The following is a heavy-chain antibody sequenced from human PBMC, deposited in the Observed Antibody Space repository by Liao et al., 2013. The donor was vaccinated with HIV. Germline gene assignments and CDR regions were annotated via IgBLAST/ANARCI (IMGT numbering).Heavy chain of an antibody. CDR3: ARRRYYYDSSGYFESPYYYYYYMDV. D-gene: IGHD3-22*01. CDR1: GGSFSGYY. Sequence: QVQLQQWGAGLLKPSETLSLTCAVYGGSFSGYYWSWIRQPPGKGRGVDWGKYNHSGSTNYNPSLKSRVTISVDTSKNQFSLKLSSVTAADTAVYYCARRRYYYDSSGYFESPYYYYYYMDVWGKGTTVTVSS. J-gene: IGHJ6*03. V-gene: IGHV4-34*01. CDR2: YNHSGST.